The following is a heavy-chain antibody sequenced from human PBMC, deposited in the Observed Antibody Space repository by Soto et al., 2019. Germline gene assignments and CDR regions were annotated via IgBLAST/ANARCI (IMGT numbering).Heavy chain of an antibody. CDR3: ARRGDDFDS. D-gene: IGHD3-16*01. CDR2: IKEDGSER. CDR1: GFTFSMYW. J-gene: IGHJ4*02. Sequence: EVQLVESGGGLVQPGGSLRLSCAASGFTFSMYWMSWVRQAPGKGLEWVANIKEDGSERYYVGSVVGRFTISRDNAKHSLYLQMNSLRPEDTAVSYCARRGDDFDSWGQGAQVTVS. V-gene: IGHV3-7*01.